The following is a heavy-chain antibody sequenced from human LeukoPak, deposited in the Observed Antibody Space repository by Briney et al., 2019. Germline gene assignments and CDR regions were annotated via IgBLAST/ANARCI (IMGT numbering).Heavy chain of an antibody. V-gene: IGHV1-69*06. CDR3: ATKVKVYSNYVADY. CDR1: GGTFSSYA. D-gene: IGHD4-11*01. Sequence: GASVKVSCKASGGTFSSYAISWVRQAPGQGLEWMGGIIPIFGTAIYAQKFQGRVTMTEDTSTDTAYMELSSLRSEDTAVYYCATKVKVYSNYVADYWGQGTLVTVSS. CDR2: IIPIFGTA. J-gene: IGHJ4*02.